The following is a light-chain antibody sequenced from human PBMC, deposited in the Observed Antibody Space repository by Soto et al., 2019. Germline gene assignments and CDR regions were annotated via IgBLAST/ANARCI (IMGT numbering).Light chain of an antibody. CDR2: EVS. CDR1: SSDISNYKY. V-gene: IGLV2-14*01. Sequence: QSVLTQPASVSGSPGQSITISCTGTSSDISNYKYVSWYQQHPGKAPELMIYEVSNRPSGVSDRFSGSKSGNTASLTISGLHGEYEADYFCGSYIRISSSWVFGGGTKLTVL. J-gene: IGLJ3*02. CDR3: GSYIRISSSWV.